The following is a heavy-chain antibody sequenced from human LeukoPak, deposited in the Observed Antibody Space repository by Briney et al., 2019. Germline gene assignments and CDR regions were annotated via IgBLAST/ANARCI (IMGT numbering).Heavy chain of an antibody. D-gene: IGHD2-2*01. Sequence: SETLSLTCTVSGGSISSYYWSWIRQPPGKGLEWIGYIYYSGSTNYNPPLKSRVTISVDTSKNQFSLKLSSVTAADTAVYYCAREVRYCSSTSCYPFFDYWGQGTLVTVSS. V-gene: IGHV4-59*12. CDR2: IYYSGST. CDR1: GGSISSYY. CDR3: AREVRYCSSTSCYPFFDY. J-gene: IGHJ4*02.